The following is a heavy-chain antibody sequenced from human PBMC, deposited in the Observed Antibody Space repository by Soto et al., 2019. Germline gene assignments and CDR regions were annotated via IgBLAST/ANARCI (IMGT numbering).Heavy chain of an antibody. J-gene: IGHJ6*02. Sequence: SETLSLTCTVSGGSISSGGYYWSWIRQHPGKGLEWIGYIYYSGSTYYNPSLKSRVTISVDTSKNQFSLKLSSVTAADTAVYYCARAPNPHHHPGTVTINGMDVWGQGTTVTVSS. D-gene: IGHD4-17*01. CDR1: GGSISSGGYY. V-gene: IGHV4-31*03. CDR2: IYYSGST. CDR3: ARAPNPHHHPGTVTINGMDV.